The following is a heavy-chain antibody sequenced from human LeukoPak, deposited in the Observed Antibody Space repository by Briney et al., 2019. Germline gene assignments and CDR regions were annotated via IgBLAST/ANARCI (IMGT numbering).Heavy chain of an antibody. CDR3: ARDRGELLGVLATELGNWVDP. J-gene: IGHJ5*02. D-gene: IGHD3-10*01. V-gene: IGHV1-46*01. Sequence: EASVKVSCKASGYTFTGYYIHWLRQAPGQGLEWMGIINPSGGSTSYAQKFQGRVTMTRDTSTSTVYMELSSLRSEDTAVYYCARDRGELLGVLATELGNWVDPWGQGTLVTISS. CDR2: INPSGGST. CDR1: GYTFTGYY.